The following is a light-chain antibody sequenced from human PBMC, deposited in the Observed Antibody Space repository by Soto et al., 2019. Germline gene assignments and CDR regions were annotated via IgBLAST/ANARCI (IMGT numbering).Light chain of an antibody. V-gene: IGKV1-5*03. CDR1: QSVSNW. Sequence: DIQMTQSPSALSASVGDRVTITCRASQSVSNWLAWYRQKPGEAPKLLIYEGSTLEGGVPSRFSGSGSGTEFTLTISSLQPDDFATLYCQQYDTYSRTFGQGTKVEVK. J-gene: IGKJ1*01. CDR3: QQYDTYSRT. CDR2: EGS.